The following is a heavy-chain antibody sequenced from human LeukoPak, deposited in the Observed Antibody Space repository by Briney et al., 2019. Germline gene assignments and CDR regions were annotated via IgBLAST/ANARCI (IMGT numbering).Heavy chain of an antibody. V-gene: IGHV3-30*04. CDR2: ISYDGSNK. J-gene: IGHJ4*02. D-gene: IGHD2-15*01. CDR1: GFTFSLYT. CDR3: ARDTGCSGGSCYFDY. Sequence: PGGSLRLSCAASGFTFSLYTMHWVRQAPGKGLEWVAVISYDGSNKYYADSVKGRFTISRDNSKNTLYLQMNSLRAEDTAVYYCARDTGCSGGSCYFDYWGQGTLVTVSS.